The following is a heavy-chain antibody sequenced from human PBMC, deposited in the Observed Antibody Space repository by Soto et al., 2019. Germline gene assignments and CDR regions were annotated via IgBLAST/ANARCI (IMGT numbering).Heavy chain of an antibody. D-gene: IGHD3-3*01. J-gene: IGHJ6*02. V-gene: IGHV1-8*01. CDR2: MNPNSGNT. Sequence: VSVKVSCKASGYTFTSYDINWVRQATGQGLEWMGWMNPNSGNTGYAQKFQGRVTMTRNTSISTAYMELSSLRSEDTAVYYCARGDFWSGYYYYGMDVWGQGTTVTVSS. CDR1: GYTFTSYD. CDR3: ARGDFWSGYYYYGMDV.